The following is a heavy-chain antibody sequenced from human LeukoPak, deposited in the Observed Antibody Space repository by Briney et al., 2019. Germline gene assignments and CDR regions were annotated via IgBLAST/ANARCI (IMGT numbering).Heavy chain of an antibody. CDR1: GFTFSSYW. CDR3: AREGYRGWFDP. Sequence: GGSLRLSCAASGFTFSSYWMHWVRQIPGKGLVWVSRINSDGSSTNYADSVKGRFTISRDNAKNTLYLQMNSLRAEDTAVYYCAREGYRGWFDPWGQGTLVTVSS. J-gene: IGHJ5*02. CDR2: INSDGSST. D-gene: IGHD5-18*01. V-gene: IGHV3-74*01.